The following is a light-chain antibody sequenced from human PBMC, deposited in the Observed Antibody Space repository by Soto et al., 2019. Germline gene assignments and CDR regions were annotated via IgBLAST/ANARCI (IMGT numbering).Light chain of an antibody. CDR1: QSISSY. V-gene: IGKV1-39*01. CDR3: QQSYSTPIG. Sequence: DIQMTQSPSSLSASVGYRVTITCRASQSISSYLNWYQQKPGTAPKLLIYAASSLQSGVPSRFSGSGSGTDFTLTISSLQPEDFATYYCQQSYSTPIGFGQGTRLEIK. CDR2: AAS. J-gene: IGKJ5*01.